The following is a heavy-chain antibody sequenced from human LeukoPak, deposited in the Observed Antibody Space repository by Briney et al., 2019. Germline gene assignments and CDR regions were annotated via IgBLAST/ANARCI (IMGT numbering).Heavy chain of an antibody. CDR1: GFTFDDYA. CDR2: ISWNSGSI. Sequence: PGGSLRLSCAASGFTFDDYAMHWVRRAPGKGLEWVSGISWNSGSIGYADSVKGRFTISRDNAKNSLYLQMSSLRAEDTALYYCAKDGMDVWGQGTTVTVSS. V-gene: IGHV3-9*01. J-gene: IGHJ6*02. CDR3: AKDGMDV.